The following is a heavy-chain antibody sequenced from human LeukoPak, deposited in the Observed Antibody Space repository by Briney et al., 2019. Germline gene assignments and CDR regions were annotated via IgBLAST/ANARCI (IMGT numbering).Heavy chain of an antibody. V-gene: IGHV3-9*01. CDR1: GFTFDDYA. D-gene: IGHD6-19*01. CDR3: AKVRIAVALVANFDY. CDR2: ISWNSGSI. Sequence: GGSLRLSCAASGFTFDDYAMHWVRQAPGKGLEWVSGISWNSGSIGYADSVKGRFTISRDNAKNSLYLQMNSLRAEDTALYYCAKVRIAVALVANFDYWGQGTLVTVSS. J-gene: IGHJ4*02.